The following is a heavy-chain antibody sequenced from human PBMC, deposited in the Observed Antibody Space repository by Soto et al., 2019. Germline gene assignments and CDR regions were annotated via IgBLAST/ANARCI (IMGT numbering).Heavy chain of an antibody. CDR3: ARETAPPRSSRNWYFDL. D-gene: IGHD6-6*01. V-gene: IGHV1-18*01. CDR1: GYTFTRYG. Sequence: ASVKVSGMASGYTFTRYGSSGVRQAPGQGLEWMGWVSAYNGNTNYAQKLQGRVTMTTDTSTSTAYMELRSLRSDDTAVYYCARETAPPRSSRNWYFDLWGRGTLVTLSS. J-gene: IGHJ2*01. CDR2: VSAYNGNT.